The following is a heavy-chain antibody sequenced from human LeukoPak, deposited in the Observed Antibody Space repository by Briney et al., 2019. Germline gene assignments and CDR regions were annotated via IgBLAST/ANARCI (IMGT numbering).Heavy chain of an antibody. D-gene: IGHD3-9*01. J-gene: IGHJ4*02. Sequence: SETLSLTCTVSGGSISSYYWSWIRQPPGKGLEWIGYIYYSGSTNYNPSLKSRVTISVDTSKNQFSLKLSSVTAADTAVYYCARRHLDSAGWTIDYWGQGTLVTVSS. V-gene: IGHV4-59*01. CDR3: ARRHLDSAGWTIDY. CDR1: GGSISSYY. CDR2: IYYSGST.